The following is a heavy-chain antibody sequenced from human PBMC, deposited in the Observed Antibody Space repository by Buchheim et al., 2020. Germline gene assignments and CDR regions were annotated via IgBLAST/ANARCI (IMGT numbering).Heavy chain of an antibody. V-gene: IGHV4-34*02. CDR3: AKLGGNHYGSGGFDP. J-gene: IGHJ5*02. Sequence: QEQVQQWGAGLLETLSLTCAVYGGSSSVYYWNWIRQSPGKGLEWIGEISHAGFTNYNPSLKNRVIISLDTSRKQIPLSLTSVTAADTAIYYCAKLGGNHYGSGGFDPWGQGTL. D-gene: IGHD3-10*01. CDR1: GGSSSVYY. CDR2: ISHAGFT.